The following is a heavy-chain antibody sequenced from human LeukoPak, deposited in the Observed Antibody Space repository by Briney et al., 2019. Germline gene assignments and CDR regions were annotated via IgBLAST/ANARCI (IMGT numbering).Heavy chain of an antibody. CDR1: GFTFSSYW. Sequence: GGSLRHSCAASGFTFSSYWMSWVRQAPGKGLEWVANIKQDGSEKYYVDSVKGRSTICRDNANNSQYLQMNSLRAEDTAVYYCAKEPATRWLATFDYWGQGTLVTVSS. CDR3: AKEPATRWLATFDY. D-gene: IGHD6-19*01. V-gene: IGHV3-7*03. J-gene: IGHJ4*02. CDR2: IKQDGSEK.